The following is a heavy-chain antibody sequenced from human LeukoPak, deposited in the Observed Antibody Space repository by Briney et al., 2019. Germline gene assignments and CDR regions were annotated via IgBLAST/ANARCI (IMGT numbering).Heavy chain of an antibody. CDR2: IYSGGST. CDR3: ARVGVQNDY. CDR1: GFTVSNNY. J-gene: IGHJ4*02. V-gene: IGHV3-53*01. D-gene: IGHD3-10*01. Sequence: GGSLRLSCAASGFTVSNNYMSWVRQAPGKGLEWVSIIYSGGSTYYADSVKGRFTISRDNSKNTLHLQMKSLRADDTAVYYCARVGVQNDYWGQGTLVTVSS.